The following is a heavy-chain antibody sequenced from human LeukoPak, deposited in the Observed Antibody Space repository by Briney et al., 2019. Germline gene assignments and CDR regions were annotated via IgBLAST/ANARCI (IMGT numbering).Heavy chain of an antibody. CDR2: ISAYNGNT. CDR1: GGTFSSYA. V-gene: IGHV1-18*01. D-gene: IGHD6-13*01. CDR3: ARRGMARDFDY. J-gene: IGHJ4*02. Sequence: ASVKVSFKASGGTFSSYAISWVRQAPGQGLEWMGWISAYNGNTNYAQKLQGRVTMTTDTSTSTAYMELRSLRSDDTAVYYCARRGMARDFDYWGQGTLVTVSS.